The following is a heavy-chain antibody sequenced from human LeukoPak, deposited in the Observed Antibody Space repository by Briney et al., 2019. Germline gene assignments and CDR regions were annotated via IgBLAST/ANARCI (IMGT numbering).Heavy chain of an antibody. D-gene: IGHD2-21*02. CDR1: GFTVSSNY. V-gene: IGHV3-53*01. CDR2: IYSGGST. J-gene: IGHJ4*02. CDR3: ARDRDGDPAIFDY. Sequence: GGSLRLSCAASGFTVSSNYMSWVRQAPGKGLEWVSVIYSGGSTYYADSVKGRFTISRDNSKNTLYLQMNSLRAEDTAVYYCARDRDGDPAIFDYWGQGTLVTVSS.